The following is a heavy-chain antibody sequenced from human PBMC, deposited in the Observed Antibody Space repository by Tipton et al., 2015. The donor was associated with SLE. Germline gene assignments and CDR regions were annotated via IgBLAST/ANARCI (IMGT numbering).Heavy chain of an antibody. Sequence: SLRLSCAASGFIFSSYSMSWVRQAPGKGPEWVSSISDSGGSTYSAGFVEGRFTISRDKSKNTMYLQMDSLRVEDTAVYYCARVQLGTTFHDVFDIWGQGTMVTVS. J-gene: IGHJ3*02. V-gene: IGHV3-23*01. CDR3: ARVQLGTTFHDVFDI. D-gene: IGHD1-7*01. CDR2: ISDSGGST. CDR1: GFIFSSYS.